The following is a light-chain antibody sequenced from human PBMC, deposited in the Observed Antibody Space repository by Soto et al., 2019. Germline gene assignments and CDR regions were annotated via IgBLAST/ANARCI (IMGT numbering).Light chain of an antibody. V-gene: IGKV3-15*01. CDR3: QQYNNWPLT. CDR1: QSVNSN. Sequence: ELVMTQSPATLSVSPGEGATLSCRASQSVNSNLAWYQQKPGQAPRLLIYGASSRATGIPVRFSGSGSGTEFTLTISSLQSEDFAVYYCQQYNNWPLTFGQGTRLEIK. CDR2: GAS. J-gene: IGKJ5*01.